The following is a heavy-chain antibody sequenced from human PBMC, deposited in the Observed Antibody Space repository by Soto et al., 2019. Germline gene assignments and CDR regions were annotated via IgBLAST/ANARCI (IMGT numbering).Heavy chain of an antibody. CDR3: ANYYYDSSGYYYGVAGGAFDI. CDR1: GGTFSSYA. J-gene: IGHJ3*02. D-gene: IGHD3-22*01. CDR2: IIPIFGTA. V-gene: IGHV1-69*13. Sequence: GASVKVSCKASGGTFSSYAISWVRQAPGQGLEWMGGIIPIFGTANYAQKFQGRVTITADESTSTAYMELSSLRSEDTAVYYCANYYYDSSGYYYGVAGGAFDIWGQGTMVT.